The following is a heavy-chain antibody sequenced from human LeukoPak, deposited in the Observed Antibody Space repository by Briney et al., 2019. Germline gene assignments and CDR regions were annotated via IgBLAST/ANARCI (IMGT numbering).Heavy chain of an antibody. D-gene: IGHD6-19*01. Sequence: TPSETLSLTCAVSGGSLNSSNWWSWVRQPPGKGLEWIGEIYHSGSTNYNPSLKSRVTISVDKSKNQFSLKLSSVTAADTAVYYCARDRSGWYDGFDPWGQGTLVTVSS. V-gene: IGHV4-4*02. CDR3: ARDRSGWYDGFDP. J-gene: IGHJ5*02. CDR2: IYHSGST. CDR1: GGSLNSSNW.